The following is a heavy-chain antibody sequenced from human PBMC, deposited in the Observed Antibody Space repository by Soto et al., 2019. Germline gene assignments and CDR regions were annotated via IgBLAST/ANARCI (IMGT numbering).Heavy chain of an antibody. V-gene: IGHV4-39*02. Sequence: QLQLQESGPGLVKPSETLSLTCTVSGGSISSSSYYWGWIRQPPGKGLEWIGSIYYSGSTYYNPSLKSRVTISVDTSKNHFSLKLSSVTAADTAVYYCARQDYGDYVGDYGMDVWGQGTTVTVSS. CDR2: IYYSGST. D-gene: IGHD4-17*01. CDR3: ARQDYGDYVGDYGMDV. CDR1: GGSISSSSYY. J-gene: IGHJ6*02.